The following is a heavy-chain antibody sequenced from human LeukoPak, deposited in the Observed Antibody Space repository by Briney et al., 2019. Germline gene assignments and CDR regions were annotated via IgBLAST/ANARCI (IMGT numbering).Heavy chain of an antibody. V-gene: IGHV1-46*01. Sequence: GASVKVSCKASGYTFTSYGISWVRHAPGQGLEWMGIINPSGGSTSYAQKFQGRVTMTRDTSTSTVYMELSSLRSEDTAVYYCARVGSSSEDYFDYWGQGTLVTVSS. J-gene: IGHJ4*02. CDR1: GYTFTSYG. D-gene: IGHD6-13*01. CDR2: INPSGGST. CDR3: ARVGSSSEDYFDY.